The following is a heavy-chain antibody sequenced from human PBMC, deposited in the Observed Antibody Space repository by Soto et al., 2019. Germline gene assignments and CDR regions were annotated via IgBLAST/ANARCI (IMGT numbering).Heavy chain of an antibody. CDR3: ARNLRYDSSGYWAPPPYTWFDP. D-gene: IGHD3-22*01. CDR1: GYSFTSYW. J-gene: IGHJ5*02. V-gene: IGHV5-10-1*01. Sequence: GESLKISCKGSGYSFTSYWISWVRQMPGKCLEWMWRIDPSDSYTNYSPSFQGHVTISADKSISTAYLQWSSLKASDTAMYYCARNLRYDSSGYWAPPPYTWFDPWGQGTLVTVSS. CDR2: IDPSDSYT.